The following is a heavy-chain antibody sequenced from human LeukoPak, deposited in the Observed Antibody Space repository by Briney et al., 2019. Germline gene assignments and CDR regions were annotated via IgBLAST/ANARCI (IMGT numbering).Heavy chain of an antibody. CDR2: ISSNGGST. J-gene: IGHJ3*02. CDR1: GFTFSSYA. V-gene: IGHV3-64D*09. Sequence: PGGSLRLSCSASGFTFSSYAMHWVRQAPGKGLEYVSAISSNGGSTYYADSVKGRFTISRDNSKNTLYLQMSSLRAEDTAVYYCVKMRTYGFWTYDAFDIWGQGTMVTVSS. CDR3: VKMRTYGFWTYDAFDI. D-gene: IGHD3-3*01.